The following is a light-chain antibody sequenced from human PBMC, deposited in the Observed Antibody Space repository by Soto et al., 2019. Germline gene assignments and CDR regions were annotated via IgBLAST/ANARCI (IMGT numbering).Light chain of an antibody. CDR3: QQRSNWPRGT. CDR2: DAS. V-gene: IGKV3-11*01. Sequence: EIVLTQSPATLSLSPGERATLACRASQSVGSYLAWYQHKPGQAPRLLIHDASNRATGIPARFSGSGSGTDFTLTISSLEHEDSAVYYCQQRSNWPRGTFGQGTKLEIK. J-gene: IGKJ2*02. CDR1: QSVGSY.